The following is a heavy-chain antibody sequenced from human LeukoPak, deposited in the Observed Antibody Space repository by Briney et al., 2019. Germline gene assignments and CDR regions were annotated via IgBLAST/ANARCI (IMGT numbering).Heavy chain of an antibody. Sequence: SETLSLTCAVSGYSISSGYHWGWIRQPPGKGLEWIGSIYHSGSTYYNPSLKSRVTISVDTSKNQFSLKLSSVTAADTAVYYCARPRQSGSYYFDYWGQGTLVTVSS. V-gene: IGHV4-38-2*01. CDR3: ARPRQSGSYYFDY. CDR1: GYSISSGYH. D-gene: IGHD1-26*01. CDR2: IYHSGST. J-gene: IGHJ4*02.